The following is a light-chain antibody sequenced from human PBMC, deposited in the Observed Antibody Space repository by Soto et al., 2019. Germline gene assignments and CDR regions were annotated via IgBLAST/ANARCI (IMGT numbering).Light chain of an antibody. Sequence: DIVLTQSPGTLSLSPGERAALSCRASQNIYNNYLAWYQQKPGQAPRLLIYGASSRTTGIPDRFSGSGSGTDCTLTISRLEPEDFAVYFCQQYGSTPYTFGQGAKLEIK. CDR2: GAS. CDR3: QQYGSTPYT. CDR1: QNIYNNY. J-gene: IGKJ2*01. V-gene: IGKV3-20*01.